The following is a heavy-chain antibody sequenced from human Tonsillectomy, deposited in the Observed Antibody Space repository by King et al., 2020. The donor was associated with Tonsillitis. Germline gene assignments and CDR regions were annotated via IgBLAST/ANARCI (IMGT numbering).Heavy chain of an antibody. CDR2: TNPDDSDA. CDR3: ARPTREGMAFDAFYI. J-gene: IGHJ3*02. Sequence: QLVQSGAEVKKPGESLKISCKGSGYNFNTYWIGWVRQMPGKGLEWMGVTNPDDSDARYSPSFQGQVTISADKSINTDYLQWISLKASNTGMYYVARPTREGMAFDAFYIWGQGTLVTVSS. CDR1: GYNFNTYW. V-gene: IGHV5-51*01. D-gene: IGHD5-24*01.